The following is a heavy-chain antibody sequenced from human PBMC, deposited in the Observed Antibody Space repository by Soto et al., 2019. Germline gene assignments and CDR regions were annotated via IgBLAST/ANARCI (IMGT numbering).Heavy chain of an antibody. J-gene: IGHJ6*02. CDR3: ARGDGVRGPMGAVNYYYGMDV. V-gene: IGHV3-23*01. Sequence: EVQLLESGGGLVQPGGSLRLSCAASGFTFSNYAMTWVRQGPGKGLEWVSTLSPSGDRAYYADSVEGRFIISRDNSKNTLSVQMNSLRAEDTAVYYCARGDGVRGPMGAVNYYYGMDVWGQGTTVTVSS. CDR2: LSPSGDRA. CDR1: GFTFSNYA. D-gene: IGHD3-10*01.